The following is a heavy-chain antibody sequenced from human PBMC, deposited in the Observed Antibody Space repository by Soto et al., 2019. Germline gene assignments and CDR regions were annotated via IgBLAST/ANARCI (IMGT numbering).Heavy chain of an antibody. CDR2: IWYDGSNK. D-gene: IGHD3-16*01. Sequence: GGSLRLSCAASGFTFSSNGMHWVRQAPGKGLEWVAVIWYDGSNKYYADSVEGRFTISRDNSKNTLYLQMNTLRAEDTAVYYCARWGNNKKLDYWGQGTLVTVSS. V-gene: IGHV3-33*01. CDR3: ARWGNNKKLDY. CDR1: GFTFSSNG. J-gene: IGHJ4*02.